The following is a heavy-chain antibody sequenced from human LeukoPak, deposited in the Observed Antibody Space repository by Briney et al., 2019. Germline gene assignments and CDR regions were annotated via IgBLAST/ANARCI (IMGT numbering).Heavy chain of an antibody. CDR3: ARDSEVGATDY. J-gene: IGHJ4*02. Sequence: GGSLRLSCAASGFTFTNYAMSWVRQAPGKGLEYVSAISSNGGSTYYANSVKGRFTISRDNSKNTLYLQMGSLRAEDMAVYYCARDSEVGATDYWGQGTLVTVSS. CDR2: ISSNGGST. CDR1: GFTFTNYA. V-gene: IGHV3-64*01. D-gene: IGHD1-26*01.